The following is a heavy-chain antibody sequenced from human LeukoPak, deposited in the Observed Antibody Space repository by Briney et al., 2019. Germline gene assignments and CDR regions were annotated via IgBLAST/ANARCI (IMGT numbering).Heavy chain of an antibody. CDR2: ISGSGGST. D-gene: IGHD3-22*01. J-gene: IGHJ3*02. V-gene: IGHV3-23*01. CDR3: ANPYYYDSSGYYGRHDAFDI. CDR1: GFTFSSYA. Sequence: GGSLRLSCAASGFTFSSYAMSWVRQAPGKGLEWVSAISGSGGSTYYADSVKGRFTISRDNSKNTLYLQMSSLRAEDTAVYYCANPYYYDSSGYYGRHDAFDIWGQGTMVTVSS.